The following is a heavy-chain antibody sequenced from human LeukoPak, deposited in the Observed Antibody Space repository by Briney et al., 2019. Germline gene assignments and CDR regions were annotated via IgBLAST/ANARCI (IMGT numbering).Heavy chain of an antibody. V-gene: IGHV6-1*01. CDR3: AQGKWYFGL. CDR1: GDSVSRNSAA. Sequence: SQTLSLTCAISGDSVSRNSAACDWIRQSPSRGLEWLGRTYYRSKWYNDYAVSVKSRIIINPDTSKNQFSLQLNSVTPEDTALYYCAQGKWYFGLGGRGTLVTVSS. CDR2: TYYRSKWYN. J-gene: IGHJ2*01.